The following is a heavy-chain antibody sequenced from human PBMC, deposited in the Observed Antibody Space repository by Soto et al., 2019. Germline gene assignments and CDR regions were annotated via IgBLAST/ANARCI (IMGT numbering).Heavy chain of an antibody. D-gene: IGHD6-13*01. CDR3: ARAIAAAGLES. CDR2: IKQDGSEK. V-gene: IGHV3-7*03. CDR1: GWSFSHHW. J-gene: IGHJ4*02. Sequence: GSLRLSCAVSGWSFSHHWMSWVRQAPGKGLEWVANIKQDGSEKYYVDSVKGRFTVSRDNAKNSLYLQMNSLRAEDTAVYYCARAIAAAGLESWGQGTLVTVSS.